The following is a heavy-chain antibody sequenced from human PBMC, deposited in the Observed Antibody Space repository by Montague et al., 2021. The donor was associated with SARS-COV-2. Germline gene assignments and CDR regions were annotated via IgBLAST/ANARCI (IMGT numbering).Heavy chain of an antibody. CDR2: INQSGGT. D-gene: IGHD3-22*01. CDR1: GGSFSGYY. J-gene: IGHJ4*02. CDR3: ARVAGGYYHDSSAYFDY. Sequence: SETLSLTCAVYGGSFSGYYWSWIRQPPGKGLEWIGEINQSGGTNXNPSLKSRVTLSVDTSKKQFSLKLSSLTAADTAVYYCARVAGGYYHDSSAYFDYWGQGTLVTVSS. V-gene: IGHV4-34*01.